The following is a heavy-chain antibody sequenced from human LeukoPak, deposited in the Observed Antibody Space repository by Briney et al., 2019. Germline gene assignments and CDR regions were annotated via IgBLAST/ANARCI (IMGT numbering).Heavy chain of an antibody. J-gene: IGHJ4*02. Sequence: PSETLSLTCAVSGGSISSGGYSWSWIRQPPGKGLEWIGYIYYSGSTYYNPSLKSRVTISVDTSKNQFSLKLSSVTAADTAVYYCARARAIGEYNFDYWGQGTLVTVSS. CDR2: IYYSGST. CDR3: ARARAIGEYNFDY. D-gene: IGHD2/OR15-2a*01. V-gene: IGHV4-30-4*07. CDR1: GGSISSGGYS.